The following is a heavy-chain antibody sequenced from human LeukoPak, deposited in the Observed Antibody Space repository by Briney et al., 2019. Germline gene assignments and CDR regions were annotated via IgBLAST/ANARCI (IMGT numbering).Heavy chain of an antibody. J-gene: IGHJ4*02. CDR1: GYTFTSYG. CDR3: SIVWELLTPPREYYFDY. CDR2: ISGYNGNP. V-gene: IGHV1-18*01. Sequence: ASVKVSCKASGYTFTSYGISWVRQPPARELEWMGWISGYNGNPNYAQKLQGRVTMTTDTSTSTAYMELRSWRSDGQAVDYCSIVWELLTPPREYYFDYWGQGTLVTVSS. D-gene: IGHD1-26*01.